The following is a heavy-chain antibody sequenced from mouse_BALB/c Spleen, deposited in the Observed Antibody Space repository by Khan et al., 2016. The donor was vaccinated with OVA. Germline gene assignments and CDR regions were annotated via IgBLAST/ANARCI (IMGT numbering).Heavy chain of an antibody. V-gene: IGHV9-1*02. CDR2: INTYTGEP. J-gene: IGHJ2*01. CDR1: GYTFTNYG. D-gene: IGHD1-1*01. CDR3: ARFRDYYGSSSYYFDY. Sequence: QIQLVQSGPELKKPGETVKISCKASGYTFTNYGMNWMKQAPGKGLKWMGWINTYTGEPTYAGDFKGRFAFSLETSATTADLQIKNLKNEDMATYFCARFRDYYGSSSYYFDYWGQGTTLTVSS.